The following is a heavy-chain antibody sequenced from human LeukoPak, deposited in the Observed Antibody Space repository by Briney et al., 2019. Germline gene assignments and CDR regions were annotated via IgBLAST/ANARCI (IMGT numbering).Heavy chain of an antibody. D-gene: IGHD6-19*01. J-gene: IGHJ4*02. Sequence: SETLSLTCAVYGGSFSGYYWSWIRQPPGKGLEWIGEINHSGSTNYNPSLKSRVNISVDTSKNQFSMKLSSVTAADTAVYYCARDLGSSGWFPPPIFDYWGQGTLVTVSS. CDR2: INHSGST. CDR1: GGSFSGYY. CDR3: ARDLGSSGWFPPPIFDY. V-gene: IGHV4-34*01.